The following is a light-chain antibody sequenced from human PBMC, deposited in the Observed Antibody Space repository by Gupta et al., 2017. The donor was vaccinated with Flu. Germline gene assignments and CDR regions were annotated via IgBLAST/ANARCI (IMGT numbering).Light chain of an antibody. CDR1: NSNIGGYNL. V-gene: IGLV1-51*02. J-gene: IGLJ7*01. CDR3: GTWDNGLNAV. CDR2: QNN. Sequence: QPVLTQPPSVSAAPGQRVTISCSGSNSNIGGYNLVSWYQHVPGTAPTLLIYQNNRRPSGIPDRFSASKSGTSATLVISGVQTGDEADYYCGTWDNGLNAVFGGGTHLTVL.